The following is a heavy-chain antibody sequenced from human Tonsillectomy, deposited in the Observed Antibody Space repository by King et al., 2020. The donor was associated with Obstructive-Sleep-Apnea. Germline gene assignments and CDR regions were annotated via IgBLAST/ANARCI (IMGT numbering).Heavy chain of an antibody. D-gene: IGHD3-9*01. J-gene: IGHJ3*02. CDR3: ARASGILTGYPDAFDI. V-gene: IGHV4-59*01. CDR2: NYYMGSP. CDR1: GGSSSRYY. Sequence: QLQESGPGLVKPSETLSLTCTVSGGSSSRYYWSWIRQPPGRGLEWVGSNYYMGSPNYYPSLKSRFTISVDTFKNQFSLKLGSVTAADTAVYYCARASGILTGYPDAFDIWGQGTMVTVSS.